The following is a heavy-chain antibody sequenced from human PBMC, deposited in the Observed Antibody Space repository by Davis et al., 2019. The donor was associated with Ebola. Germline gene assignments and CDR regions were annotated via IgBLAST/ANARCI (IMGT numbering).Heavy chain of an antibody. J-gene: IGHJ4*02. CDR3: AKDTVTILGY. CDR2: ISYDGSNK. CDR1: GFTFSSYG. D-gene: IGHD4-17*01. V-gene: IGHV3-30*18. Sequence: PGGSLRLSCAASGFTFSSYGMHWVRQAPGKGLEWVAVISYDGSNKYYADSVKGRFTISRDNSKNTLYLQMNSLRAEDTAVYYCAKDTVTILGYWGQGTLVTVSS.